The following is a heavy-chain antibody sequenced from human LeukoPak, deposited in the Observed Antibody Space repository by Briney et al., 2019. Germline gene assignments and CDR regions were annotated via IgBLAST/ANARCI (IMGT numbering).Heavy chain of an antibody. CDR2: IIPILGIA. J-gene: IGHJ4*02. D-gene: IGHD6-19*01. CDR1: GGTFSRYA. V-gene: IGHV1-69*04. CDR3: ARVIAVVSDY. Sequence: GSSVKVSCKASGGTFSRYAISWVRQAPGQGLEWMGRIIPILGIANYAQKFQGRVTITADKSTSTAYMELSSLRSEDTAVYYCARVIAVVSDYWGQGTLVTVSS.